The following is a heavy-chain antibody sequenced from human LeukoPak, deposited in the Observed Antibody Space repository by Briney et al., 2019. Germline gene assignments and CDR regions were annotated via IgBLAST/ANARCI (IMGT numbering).Heavy chain of an antibody. Sequence: GGSLRLSCAASGFTFSSYAMTWVRQAPGKGLEWVSGISAGGGSTYYADSVKGRFTISRDNSMNTLYLQMNSLRAEDTAIYYCAKDWGYWGQGTLVTVSS. CDR2: ISAGGGST. J-gene: IGHJ1*01. D-gene: IGHD3-16*01. V-gene: IGHV3-23*01. CDR1: GFTFSSYA. CDR3: AKDWGY.